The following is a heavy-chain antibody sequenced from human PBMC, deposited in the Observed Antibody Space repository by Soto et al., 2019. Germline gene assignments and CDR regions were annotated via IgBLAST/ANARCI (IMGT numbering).Heavy chain of an antibody. D-gene: IGHD3-3*01. CDR2: IYYSGST. Sequence: SETLSLTCTVSGGSISSYYWSWIRQPPGKGLEWIGYIYYSGSTNYNPSLKSRVTISVDTSKNQFSLKLSSVTAADTAVYYCARTITYYDFWRGYHIVTVLDTWGQGTLVTVSS. CDR1: GGSISSYY. V-gene: IGHV4-59*01. J-gene: IGHJ5*02. CDR3: ARTITYYDFWRGYHIVTVLDT.